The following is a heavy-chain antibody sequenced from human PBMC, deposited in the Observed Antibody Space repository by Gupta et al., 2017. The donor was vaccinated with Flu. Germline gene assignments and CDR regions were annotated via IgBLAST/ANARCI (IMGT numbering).Heavy chain of an antibody. CDR3: AKGGVVRWFDP. D-gene: IGHD6-6*01. V-gene: IGHV3-23*01. CDR2: ISGSGGRT. Sequence: WVRQAPGKGLEWVSAISGSGGRTYSADSVKGRFTISRDNSKNTLYLQMNSLRAEDTAVYYCAKGGVVRWFDPWGQGTLVTVSS. J-gene: IGHJ5*02.